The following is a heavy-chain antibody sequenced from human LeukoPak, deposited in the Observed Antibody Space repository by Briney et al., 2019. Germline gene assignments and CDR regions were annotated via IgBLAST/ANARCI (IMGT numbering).Heavy chain of an antibody. CDR2: ISLRGLT. Sequence: PSGTLSLTCGVSGGSISGTNWWSWVRQPPGQGLEWIGEISLRGLTNYNPSLRSRLTMSLDESRNQVSLNLTSVTAADTAVYYCSRESGPFSPFGFWGQGTLVSVHS. CDR3: SRESGPFSPFGF. J-gene: IGHJ4*02. V-gene: IGHV4-4*02. D-gene: IGHD1-26*01. CDR1: GGSISGTNW.